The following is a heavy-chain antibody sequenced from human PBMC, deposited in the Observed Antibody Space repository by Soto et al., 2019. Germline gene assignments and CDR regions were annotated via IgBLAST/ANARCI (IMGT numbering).Heavy chain of an antibody. Sequence: TGGSLRLSCAASGFIISSYGMHWVRQAPGKGLEWVAVITHDGSQKYYADYVKGRFTISRDNSKNTLYLQMNSLREDDTAVYYISRDSFYYDSDIVPPPSRGFDYWGQGTLVTVSS. CDR2: ITHDGSQK. V-gene: IGHV3-30*03. CDR3: SRDSFYYDSDIVPPPSRGFDY. J-gene: IGHJ4*02. D-gene: IGHD3-22*01. CDR1: GFIISSYG.